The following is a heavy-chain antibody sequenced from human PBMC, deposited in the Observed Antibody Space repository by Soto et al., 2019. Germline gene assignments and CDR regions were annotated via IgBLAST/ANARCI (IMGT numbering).Heavy chain of an antibody. CDR2: INPNSGGT. V-gene: IGHV1-2*02. J-gene: IGHJ6*02. CDR3: ASIPRIAARPNYYYYGMDV. D-gene: IGHD6-6*01. Sequence: ASVKVSCKASGYTFTGYYIHWVRQAPGQGLEWMGWINPNSGGTNYAQKFQGRVTMTRDTSISTAYMELSRLRSDDTAVYYCASIPRIAARPNYYYYGMDVWGQGTTVTVSS. CDR1: GYTFTGYY.